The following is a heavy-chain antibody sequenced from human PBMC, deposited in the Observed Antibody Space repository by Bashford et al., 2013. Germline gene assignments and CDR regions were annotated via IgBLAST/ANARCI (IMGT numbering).Heavy chain of an antibody. CDR1: GFSFSNYW. J-gene: IGHJ3*02. CDR2: IKQDGSAK. D-gene: IGHD6-19*01. Sequence: GSLRLSCVVSGFSFSNYWMTWVRQAPGKGLEWVANIKQDGSAKNYVDSVRGRFTVSRDNAKNSLYLQMDSLRAEDTAVYFCVRDRSVYSSAWYDVFDMWGQGTVVTVSS. CDR3: VRDRSVYSSAWYDVFDM. V-gene: IGHV3-7*05.